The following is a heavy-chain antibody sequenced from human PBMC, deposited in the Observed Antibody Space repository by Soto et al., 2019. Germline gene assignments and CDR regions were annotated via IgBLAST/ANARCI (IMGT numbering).Heavy chain of an antibody. J-gene: IGHJ4*02. CDR1: GGSVSSSSYS. V-gene: IGHV4-39*01. Sequence: LQLQESGPGLVKPSETLSLTCTVSGGSVSSSSYSWAWIRQPPGKGLEWIGNIFNSGSTYNNPSLKSRVTISVDTSKKQFSLKLNSVTAADTAVYYCSGGDSSGWHKFDYWGQGALVTVSS. D-gene: IGHD6-19*01. CDR3: SGGDSSGWHKFDY. CDR2: IFNSGST.